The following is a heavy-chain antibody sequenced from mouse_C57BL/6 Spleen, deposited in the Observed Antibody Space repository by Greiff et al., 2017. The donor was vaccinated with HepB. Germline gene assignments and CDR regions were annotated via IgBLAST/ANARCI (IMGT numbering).Heavy chain of an antibody. D-gene: IGHD3-2*02. CDR3: TRQAGLDY. CDR2: IDPETGGT. V-gene: IGHV1-15*01. J-gene: IGHJ4*01. Sequence: QVQLQQSGAELVRPGASVTLSCKASGYTFTDYEMHWVKQTPVHGLEWIGAIDPETGGTAYNQKFKGKAILTADKSSSTAYMELRGLTSEDSAVYYCTRQAGLDYWGQGTSVTVSS. CDR1: GYTFTDYE.